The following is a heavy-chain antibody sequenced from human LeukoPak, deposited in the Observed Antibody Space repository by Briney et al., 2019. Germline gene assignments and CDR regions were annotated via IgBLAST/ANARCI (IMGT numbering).Heavy chain of an antibody. CDR1: GGSNSSYY. CDR2: IYYSGST. D-gene: IGHD3-22*01. CDR3: ARGPYHYDSSYFDY. V-gene: IGHV4-59*01. J-gene: IGHJ4*02. Sequence: MTSETLSLTCTVSGGSNSSYYWSWIRQPPGKGLEWIGYIYYSGSTNYNPSLKSRVTISVDKSKNQFSLKLSSVTAADTAVYYCARGPYHYDSSYFDYWGQGTLVTVSS.